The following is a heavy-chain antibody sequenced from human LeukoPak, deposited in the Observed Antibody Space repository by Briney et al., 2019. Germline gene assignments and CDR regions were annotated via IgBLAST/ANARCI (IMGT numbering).Heavy chain of an antibody. CDR3: ARWDHYYDSSGQQYYFDY. Sequence: SVKISCKASGGTFSSYAISWVRQAPGQGLEWMGGIIPIFGTANYAQKFQGRVTITADESTSTAYMELSSLRSEDTAVYYCARWDHYYDSSGQQYYFDYWGQGTLVTVSS. V-gene: IGHV1-69*13. CDR2: IIPIFGTA. CDR1: GGTFSSYA. J-gene: IGHJ4*02. D-gene: IGHD3-22*01.